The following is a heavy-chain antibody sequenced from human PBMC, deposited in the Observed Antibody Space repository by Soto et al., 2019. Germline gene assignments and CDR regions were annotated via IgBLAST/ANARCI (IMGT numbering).Heavy chain of an antibody. CDR3: ARGVSYDSSGYYYEFGYYFDY. CDR1: GGSISSGGYY. CDR2: IYYSGST. J-gene: IGHJ4*02. Sequence: LSLTCTVSGGSISSGGYYWSWIRQHPGKGLEWIGYIYYSGSTYYNPSLKSRVTISVDTSKNQFSLKLSSVTAADTAVYYCARGVSYDSSGYYYEFGYYFDYWGQGTLVTVSS. D-gene: IGHD3-22*01. V-gene: IGHV4-31*03.